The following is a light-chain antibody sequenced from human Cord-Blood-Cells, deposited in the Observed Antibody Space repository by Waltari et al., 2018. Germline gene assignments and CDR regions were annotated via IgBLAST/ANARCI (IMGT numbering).Light chain of an antibody. V-gene: IGKV3-11*01. CDR2: DAS. CDR1: QSVSSY. Sequence: DIVLPQSPATLSLSPGESAPLSCRASQSVSSYLAWYQPKPGQAPRLLIYDASNSATGITARFSGSGSGTDFTLTISSLEPEDFAVYYCQQRSNWPLFTFGPGTKVDIK. J-gene: IGKJ3*01. CDR3: QQRSNWPLFT.